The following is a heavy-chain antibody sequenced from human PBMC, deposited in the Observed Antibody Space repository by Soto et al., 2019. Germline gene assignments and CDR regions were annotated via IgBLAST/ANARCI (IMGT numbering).Heavy chain of an antibody. CDR3: ARGGGGSCYSGCWFDP. CDR1: GGSFSGYY. CDR2: INHSGST. V-gene: IGHV4-34*01. J-gene: IGHJ5*02. Sequence: QVQLQQWGAGLLKPSETLSLTCAVYGGSFSGYYWSWIRQPPGKGLEWIGEINHSGSTNYNPSLKSRVTVSVDTSKNQFSLKLSSVTAADTAVYYCARGGGGSCYSGCWFDPWGQGTLVTVSS. D-gene: IGHD2-15*01.